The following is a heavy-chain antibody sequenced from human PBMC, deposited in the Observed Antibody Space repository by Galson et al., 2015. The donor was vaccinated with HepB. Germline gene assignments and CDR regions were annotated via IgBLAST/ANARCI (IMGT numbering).Heavy chain of an antibody. Sequence: SLRLSCAASGFTFSSYGMHWVRQAPGKGLEWVAFIRYDGSNKYYADSVKGRFTISRDNSKNTLYLQMNSLRAEDTAVYYCAKDPAAAGKMGFDYWGQGTLVTVSS. CDR1: GFTFSSYG. V-gene: IGHV3-30*02. J-gene: IGHJ4*02. CDR2: IRYDGSNK. CDR3: AKDPAAAGKMGFDY. D-gene: IGHD6-13*01.